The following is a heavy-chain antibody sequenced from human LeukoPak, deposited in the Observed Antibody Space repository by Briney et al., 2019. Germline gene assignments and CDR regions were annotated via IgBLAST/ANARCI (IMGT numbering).Heavy chain of an antibody. CDR3: ARDDTSGLEGV. V-gene: IGHV4-61*01. Sequence: SETLSLTCTVSGGSISSGSHYWSWIRPPPGKGLEWIGNIHYSGSTNYNPSPKSRVTISFDTSKNQFSLKLSSVTAADTAVYYCARDDTSGLEGVWGQGTLVTVSS. CDR1: GGSISSGSHY. J-gene: IGHJ4*02. D-gene: IGHD3-22*01. CDR2: IHYSGST.